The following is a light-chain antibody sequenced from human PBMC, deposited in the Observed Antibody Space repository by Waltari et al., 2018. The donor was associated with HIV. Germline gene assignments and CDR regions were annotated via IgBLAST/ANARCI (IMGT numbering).Light chain of an antibody. CDR1: NSAIGSYDY. J-gene: IGLJ2*01. Sequence: QSALTQPPSASGSPGQSVTLCCTGSNSAIGSYDYVPWYQLHPGKAPSLVISEVTKRPSGVAGRFSGSKSANTAFLTVSALQAEDEADYYCSSFADRDGFYVVFGGGTRLTVL. V-gene: IGLV2-8*01. CDR3: SSFADRDGFYVV. CDR2: EVT.